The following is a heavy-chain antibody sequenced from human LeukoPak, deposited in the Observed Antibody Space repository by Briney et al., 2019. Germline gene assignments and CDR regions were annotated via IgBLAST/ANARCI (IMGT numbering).Heavy chain of an antibody. J-gene: IGHJ4*02. CDR2: MWYDESNK. CDR3: ARDLYSNSLDY. V-gene: IGHV3-33*08. CDR1: GFVFSSYG. D-gene: IGHD6-6*01. Sequence: PGGSLRLSCVASGFVFSSYGIHGVRQAPGKGLEWVAVMWYDESNKYYADSVKGRFAISRDNSKNTLYLQMNSLRVEDTAVYYCARDLYSNSLDYWGQGTLVTVSS.